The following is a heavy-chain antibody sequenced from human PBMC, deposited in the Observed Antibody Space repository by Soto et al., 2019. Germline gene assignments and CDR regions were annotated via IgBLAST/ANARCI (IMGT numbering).Heavy chain of an antibody. V-gene: IGHV4-39*01. J-gene: IGHJ4*02. CDR1: GGSIIRSSYY. CDR3: ARRVAVAGEYYFDY. D-gene: IGHD6-19*01. Sequence: PSETLSLTCTVSGGSIIRSSYYWGLIRQPPGKGLEWIGSIYYSGSTYYNPSLKSRVTMSVDTSKNQFSLKLSSVTAADTAVYYCARRVAVAGEYYFDYWGQGTLVTVSS. CDR2: IYYSGST.